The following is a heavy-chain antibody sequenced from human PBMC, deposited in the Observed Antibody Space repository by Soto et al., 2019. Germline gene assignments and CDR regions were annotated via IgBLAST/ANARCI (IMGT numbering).Heavy chain of an antibody. CDR1: GFTFSSSI. CDR2: ISSSSSYI. CDR3: ARFSGAGLEF. Sequence: SLTLSCAASGFTFSSSIITLFRQAPGKGLEWVSSISSSSSYIYYADSVKGRFTISRDNAKNSLYLQMSSLRAEDTAVYYCARFSGAGLEFWGQGTLVT. J-gene: IGHJ4*02. D-gene: IGHD6-19*01. V-gene: IGHV3-21*01.